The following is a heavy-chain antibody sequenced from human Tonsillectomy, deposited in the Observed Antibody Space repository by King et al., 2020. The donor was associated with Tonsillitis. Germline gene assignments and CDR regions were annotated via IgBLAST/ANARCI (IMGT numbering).Heavy chain of an antibody. J-gene: IGHJ4*02. CDR2: ISSSGST. V-gene: IGHV4-61*02. Sequence: QLQESGPGLVKPSQTLSLTCTVSGDSINSGPYYWNWIRQPAGRGLEWIGRISSSGSTNFNPSLMGRVTISVDTSKNQFSLKLNSVSAADTAVYYCAREDFGDYPYWGQGTLVTVSS. CDR3: AREDFGDYPY. CDR1: GDSINSGPYY. D-gene: IGHD4-17*01.